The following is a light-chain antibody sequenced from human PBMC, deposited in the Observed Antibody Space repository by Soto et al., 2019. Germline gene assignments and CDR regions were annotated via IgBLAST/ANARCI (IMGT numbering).Light chain of an antibody. CDR3: QQYGSSPQWT. CDR1: QSVSNNY. V-gene: IGKV3-20*01. CDR2: GAS. Sequence: NLLPQSPSTLSLPPGERAPLSCRESQSVSNNYLAWYQQKPGQAPRLLIYGASSRATGIPDRFSGSGSGTDFTLTISRLEPEDFAVCYCQQYGSSPQWTFGQGTKVDIK. J-gene: IGKJ1*01.